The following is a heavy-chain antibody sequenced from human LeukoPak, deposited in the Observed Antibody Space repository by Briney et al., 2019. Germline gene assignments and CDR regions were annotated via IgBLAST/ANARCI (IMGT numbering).Heavy chain of an antibody. CDR2: IYYSGST. CDR1: GGSISSGGYY. J-gene: IGHJ4*02. CDR3: TRVHLYGDPSIDY. Sequence: SQTLSLTCTVSGGSISSGGYYWSWIRQHPGKGLEWIGYIYYSGSTYYNPSLKSRVTISVDTSKNQFSLELSSVTAADTAVYYCTRVHLYGDPSIDYWGQGTLVTVSS. D-gene: IGHD4-17*01. V-gene: IGHV4-31*03.